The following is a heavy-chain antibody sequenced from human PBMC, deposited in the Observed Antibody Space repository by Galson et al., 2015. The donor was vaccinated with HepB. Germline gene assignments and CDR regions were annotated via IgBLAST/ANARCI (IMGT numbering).Heavy chain of an antibody. Sequence: SLRLSCAASGFTFSNFAMHWVRQAPDKGLEWVAGISYDGSNQYYADSAKGRFTLSRDNSKNSLYLQVDSLRPEDTAAYYCARGQRITSIRGPLYYFDYWGQGTLVTVSS. J-gene: IGHJ4*02. CDR3: ARGQRITSIRGPLYYFDY. D-gene: IGHD3-10*01. CDR2: ISYDGSNQ. V-gene: IGHV3-30*03. CDR1: GFTFSNFA.